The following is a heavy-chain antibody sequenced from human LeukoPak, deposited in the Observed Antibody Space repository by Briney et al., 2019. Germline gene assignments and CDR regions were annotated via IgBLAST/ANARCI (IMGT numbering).Heavy chain of an antibody. CDR3: ARLPTSSMVRGISYYYYFSYIDV. V-gene: IGHV4-39*01. Sequence: PSETLSLTCTVSGGSISSSSYYWGWIRQPPGKGLEWIGSIYYSGSPNYNPSLESRVTISVDASNNQFSLKLTSVTATDTAVYYCARLPTSSMVRGISYYYYFSYIDVWGKGTTVTISS. CDR1: GGSISSSSYY. J-gene: IGHJ6*03. CDR2: IYYSGSP. D-gene: IGHD3-10*01.